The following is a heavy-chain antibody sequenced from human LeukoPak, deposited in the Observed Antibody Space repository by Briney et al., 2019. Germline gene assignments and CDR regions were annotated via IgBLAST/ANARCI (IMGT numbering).Heavy chain of an antibody. CDR2: INSDGSRT. CDR1: GFTFSSYW. D-gene: IGHD6-13*01. V-gene: IGHV3-74*01. J-gene: IGHJ4*02. CDR3: TTTRLADAFYFDY. Sequence: PRGSLRLSCAASGFTFSSYWMHWVRQAPGKGLVWVSRINSDGSRTTYADAVKGRFTVSRDNAKNTLYLQMNSLRAEDTAVYYCTTTRLADAFYFDYWGQGTLVTVSS.